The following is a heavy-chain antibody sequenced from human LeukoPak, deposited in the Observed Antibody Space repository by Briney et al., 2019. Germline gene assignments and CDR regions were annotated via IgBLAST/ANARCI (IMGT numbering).Heavy chain of an antibody. D-gene: IGHD1-26*01. CDR1: GFTFSSYG. CDR2: ISGSGGST. V-gene: IGHV3-23*01. J-gene: IGHJ4*02. Sequence: SGGSLRLSCAASGFTFSSYGMHWVRQAPGKGLEWVSAISGSGGSTYYADSVKGRFTISRDNSKNTLYLQMNSLRAEDTAVYYCANQWELPTYYFDYWGQGTLVTVSS. CDR3: ANQWELPTYYFDY.